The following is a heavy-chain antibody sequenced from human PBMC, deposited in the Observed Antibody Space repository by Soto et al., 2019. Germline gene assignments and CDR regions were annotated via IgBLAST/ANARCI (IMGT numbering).Heavy chain of an antibody. V-gene: IGHV3-48*01. D-gene: IGHD3-22*01. CDR3: ATAYYDSRGFQDR. CDR1: GFTFTSHS. CDR2: ISSSSDTR. J-gene: IGHJ5*02. Sequence: GGSLRLSFAASGFTFTSHSMNWVRQAPGKGLEWVSCISSSSDTRYYADSVKGRFTISRDNAERTLYLQMTSLRAEDTATYFCATAYYDSRGFQDRWGQGTLVTVSS.